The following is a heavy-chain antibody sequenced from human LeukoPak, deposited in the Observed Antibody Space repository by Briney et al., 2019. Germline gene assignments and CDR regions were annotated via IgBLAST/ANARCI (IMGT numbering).Heavy chain of an antibody. Sequence: SETLSLTCTVSGGSISSYYWSWIRQPPGKGLEWIGYIYYSGSTNYNPSLKSRVTISVDTSKNQVSLKLSSVTAADTAVYYCARQSLRNTAMVFGYWGQGTLVTVSS. V-gene: IGHV4-59*08. CDR1: GGSISSYY. D-gene: IGHD5-18*01. CDR2: IYYSGST. J-gene: IGHJ4*02. CDR3: ARQSLRNTAMVFGY.